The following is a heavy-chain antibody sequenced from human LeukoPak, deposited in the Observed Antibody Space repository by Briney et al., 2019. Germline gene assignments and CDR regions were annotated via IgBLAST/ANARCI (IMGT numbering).Heavy chain of an antibody. CDR2: ISAYNGNT. CDR1: GYTFTSYG. J-gene: IGHJ6*02. V-gene: IGHV1-18*01. D-gene: IGHD2-2*01. CDR3: ARGDIVVVPAPYAMDV. Sequence: ASVKVSCKASGYTFTSYGISWVRQAPGQGLEWMGWISAYNGNTNYAQKLQGRVTMTTDTSTSTAYMELRSLRSGDTAVYYCARGDIVVVPAPYAMDVWGQGTTVTVSS.